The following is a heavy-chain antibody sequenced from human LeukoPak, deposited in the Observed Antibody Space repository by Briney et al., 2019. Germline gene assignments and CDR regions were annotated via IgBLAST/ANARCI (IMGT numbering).Heavy chain of an antibody. CDR2: IYHSGST. J-gene: IGHJ3*02. D-gene: IGHD6-13*01. V-gene: IGHV4-30-2*01. Sequence: SETLSLTCAVYGGSFSGYYWSWIRQPPGKGLEWIGYIYHSGSTYYNPSLKSRVTISVDRSKNQFSLKLSSVTAADTAVYYCARAGYSSSWYRVAFDIWGQGTMVTVSS. CDR3: ARAGYSSSWYRVAFDI. CDR1: GGSFSGYY.